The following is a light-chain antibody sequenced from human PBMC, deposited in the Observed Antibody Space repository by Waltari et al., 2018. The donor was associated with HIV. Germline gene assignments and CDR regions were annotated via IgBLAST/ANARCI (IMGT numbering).Light chain of an antibody. CDR3: QQYGSSSLT. V-gene: IGKV3-20*01. Sequence: EIVLTQSPGTLSLSPGERATLSCRASQSVSSSYLAWYQQKPGQAPSILIYGASSRATGIPDRFIGTWFGTDFTLTISRLEPADLAVYYCQQYGSSSLTFGGGTKVEIK. CDR2: GAS. CDR1: QSVSSSY. J-gene: IGKJ4*01.